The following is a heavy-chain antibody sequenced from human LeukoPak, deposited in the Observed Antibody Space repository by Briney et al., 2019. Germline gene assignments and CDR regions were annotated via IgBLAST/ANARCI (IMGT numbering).Heavy chain of an antibody. V-gene: IGHV1-46*01. CDR2: INPSGGST. J-gene: IGHJ4*02. CDR1: GYTFTSYY. Sequence: ASVTVSCKASGYTFTSYYMHWVRQAPGQGLEWMGIINPSGGSTSYAQKFQGRVTMTRDTSTSTVYMELSSLRSEDTAVYYCARGNDSSGYIRVDFDYWGQGTLVTVSS. D-gene: IGHD3-22*01. CDR3: ARGNDSSGYIRVDFDY.